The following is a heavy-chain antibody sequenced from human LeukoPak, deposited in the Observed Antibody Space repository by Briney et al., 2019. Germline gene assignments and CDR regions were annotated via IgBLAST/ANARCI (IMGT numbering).Heavy chain of an antibody. CDR1: GFTFSNYN. CDR2: ISSGGSYI. J-gene: IGHJ6*02. D-gene: IGHD3-3*01. CDR3: ARDHGRFGMDV. Sequence: PGGSLRLSCAASGFTFSNYNMNWVRQAPGKGLEWVSSISSGGSYIYYADSVKGRFTISRDNSKNTLYLQMNSLRAEDTAVYYCARDHGRFGMDVWGQGTTVTVSS. V-gene: IGHV3-21*01.